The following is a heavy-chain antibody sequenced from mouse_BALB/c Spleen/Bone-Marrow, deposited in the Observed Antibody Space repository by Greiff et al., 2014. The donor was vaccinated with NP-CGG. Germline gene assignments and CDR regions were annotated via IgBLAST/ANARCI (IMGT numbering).Heavy chain of an antibody. D-gene: IGHD4-1*01. Sequence: LVESGAELMEPGASVKISCKATGYTFSSYWIEWVKQRPGHGLEWIGEILPGSGSTNYNEKFKGKATFTADTSSNTAYMQLSSLTSDDSAVYYCARDWDPFAYWGQGTLVTVSA. J-gene: IGHJ3*01. V-gene: IGHV1-9*01. CDR1: GYTFSSYW. CDR3: ARDWDPFAY. CDR2: ILPGSGST.